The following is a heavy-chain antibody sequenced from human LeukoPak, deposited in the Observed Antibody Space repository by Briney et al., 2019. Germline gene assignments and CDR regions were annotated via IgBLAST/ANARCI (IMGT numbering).Heavy chain of an antibody. V-gene: IGHV3-74*01. Sequence: GGSLRLSCAASGFTFSSYWMHWARQAPGKGLVWVSRINNEESSTTYADSVKGRFTISRDNAKNTLYLQMNSLRAEDTAVYYCARGYSSNYRVDYWGQGTLVTVSS. CDR3: ARGYSSNYRVDY. CDR1: GFTFSSYW. D-gene: IGHD6-13*01. J-gene: IGHJ4*02. CDR2: INNEESST.